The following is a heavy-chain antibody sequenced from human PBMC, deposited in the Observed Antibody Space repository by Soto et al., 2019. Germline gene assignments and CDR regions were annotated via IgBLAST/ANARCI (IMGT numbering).Heavy chain of an antibody. J-gene: IGHJ4*02. Sequence: QVQLVDSGGGVVQPGRSLRLSCAASGFTFSTYAMHWVRQAPGKGLEWVAFISYDGRSTYSADSVRGRFTISRDNSKNTLYLQMNSLRPEDTAAYYCVREGLDGGSWWFFDYWGQGTLVTVAS. CDR1: GFTFSTYA. V-gene: IGHV3-30*04. D-gene: IGHD6-13*01. CDR2: ISYDGRST. CDR3: VREGLDGGSWWFFDY.